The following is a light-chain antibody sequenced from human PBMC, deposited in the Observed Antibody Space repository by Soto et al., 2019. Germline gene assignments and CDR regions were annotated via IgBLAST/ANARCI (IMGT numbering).Light chain of an antibody. Sequence: QSALTQPASVSGSPGQSITISCTGTSRDVGGYNYVSWYQQHPCKAPKLMIYDVTNRPSGFSNRFSGSKSGNTASLTISGRQAEDEADYYCSSYTSSSTPCVFGTGTKVTVL. CDR3: SSYTSSSTPCV. CDR2: DVT. J-gene: IGLJ1*01. CDR1: SRDVGGYNY. V-gene: IGLV2-14*01.